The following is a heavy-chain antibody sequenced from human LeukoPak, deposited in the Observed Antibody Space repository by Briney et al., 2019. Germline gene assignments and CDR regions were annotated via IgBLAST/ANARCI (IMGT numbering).Heavy chain of an antibody. Sequence: GRSLILSCAASGFTFSACSMSWVRQAPGNGLEWVSTITSGSRTYHADSVKGRFTVSRDNSKNTLFLQMNSLRVEDTAVYFCAAKVGGDYYDYWGQGTLVTVSS. CDR3: AAKVGGDYYDY. CDR1: GFTFSACS. CDR2: ITSGSRT. J-gene: IGHJ4*02. V-gene: IGHV3-23*01. D-gene: IGHD2-21*01.